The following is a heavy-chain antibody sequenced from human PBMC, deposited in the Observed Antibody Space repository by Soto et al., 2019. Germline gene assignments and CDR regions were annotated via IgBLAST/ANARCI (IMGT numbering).Heavy chain of an antibody. J-gene: IGHJ6*02. CDR1: GFTFSNAW. CDR3: ITDPTRRTYSSSFYGMDV. Sequence: PGGSLRLSCAASGFTFSNAWMSWVRQAAGKGMEWVGRMKSKTDGGTTDYAAPVKGRITISRDDSKNTLYLQMNSLKTEDTAVYYCITDPTRRTYSSSFYGMDVWGQGTTVTVSS. D-gene: IGHD6-6*01. V-gene: IGHV3-15*01. CDR2: MKSKTDGGTT.